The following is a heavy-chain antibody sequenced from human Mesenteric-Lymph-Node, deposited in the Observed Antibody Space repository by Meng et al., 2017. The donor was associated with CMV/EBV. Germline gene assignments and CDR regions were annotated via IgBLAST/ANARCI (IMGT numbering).Heavy chain of an antibody. V-gene: IGHV1-2*02. CDR2: INPNSGGT. CDR1: GYSFIDYF. D-gene: IGHD2-15*01. J-gene: IGHJ5*02. Sequence: ASVKVSCKASGYSFIDYFMHWVRQAPGQGLEWMGWINPNSGGTNYAQKFQGRVTMTRDTSISTAYMGLSRLRSDDTAVYYCAREGWNWFDPWGQGTLVTVSS. CDR3: AREGWNWFDP.